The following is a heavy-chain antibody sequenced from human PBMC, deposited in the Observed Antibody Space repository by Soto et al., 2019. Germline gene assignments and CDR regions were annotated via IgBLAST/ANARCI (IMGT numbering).Heavy chain of an antibody. CDR1: GYTFTSYD. J-gene: IGHJ5*02. CDR3: ARERAADGSNGFAP. V-gene: IGHV1-8*01. D-gene: IGHD6-13*01. Sequence: QVQLVQSGAEVKKPGASVKVSCKASGYTFTSYDINWVRQATGQGLEWMGWMNPNSGNTGYAQKFQGRVTMTRHTSISTAYMELSSLRSEDTAVYYCARERAADGSNGFAPWGQGTLVTVSS. CDR2: MNPNSGNT.